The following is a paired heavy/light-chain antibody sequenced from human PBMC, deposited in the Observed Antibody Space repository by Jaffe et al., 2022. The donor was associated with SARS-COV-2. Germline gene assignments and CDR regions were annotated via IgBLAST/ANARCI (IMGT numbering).Light chain of an antibody. J-gene: IGLJ1*01. CDR1: SSDVGGYDY. CDR2: DVT. Sequence: QSALTQPPSASGSPGQSVTISCTGTSSDVGGYDYVSWYQQHPGKAPKLMIYDVTKRPSGVPDRFSGSKSGNTASLTVSGLQAEDEADYYCTSYAVDNSYVFGTGTKVTVL. CDR3: TSYAVDNSYV. V-gene: IGLV2-8*01.
Heavy chain of an antibody. J-gene: IGHJ3*02. D-gene: IGHD3-3*01. V-gene: IGHV3-7*01. CDR3: ARNDLTAFDI. Sequence: EVQLVESGGGLVQPGGSLRLSCAVSGFTFNSHWMSWVRQAPGEGLRWVANIKEDGGEKYFVDSVKGRFTISRDNAKNSLYLQMNNLRAEDTAVYYCARNDLTAFDIWGQGTMVTVSS. CDR2: IKEDGGEK. CDR1: GFTFNSHW.